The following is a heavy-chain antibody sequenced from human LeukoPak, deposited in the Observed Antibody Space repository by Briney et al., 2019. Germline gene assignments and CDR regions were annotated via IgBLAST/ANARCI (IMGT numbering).Heavy chain of an antibody. CDR3: GKDHITTWTAFDY. J-gene: IGHJ4*02. D-gene: IGHD1-1*01. CDR1: GLTFSKHG. V-gene: IGHV3-30*18. CDR2: ISYDGSNE. Sequence: PGGSLRLSCAGSGLTFSKHGMNWVRQAPGKGLEWVAVISYDGSNEYYADSVKGRFTISRDNSKNALYLQMNSLRAEDTAVYYCGKDHITTWTAFDYWGQGTLVTVSS.